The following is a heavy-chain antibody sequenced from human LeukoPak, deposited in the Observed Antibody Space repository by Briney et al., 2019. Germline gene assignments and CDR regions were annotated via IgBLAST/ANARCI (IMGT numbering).Heavy chain of an antibody. Sequence: GGSLRLSCAASGFTFSSYSMNWVRQAPGKGLEWVSSISSSSSYIYYADSVKGRFTISRDNAKNSLYLQMNSLRAEDTAVYYCARDMGAYYYDSSGHDYWGQGTLVTVSS. V-gene: IGHV3-21*01. CDR3: ARDMGAYYYDSSGHDY. J-gene: IGHJ4*02. CDR1: GFTFSSYS. D-gene: IGHD3-22*01. CDR2: ISSSSSYI.